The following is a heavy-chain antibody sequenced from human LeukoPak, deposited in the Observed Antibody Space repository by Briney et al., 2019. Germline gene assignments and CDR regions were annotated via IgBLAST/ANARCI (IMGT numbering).Heavy chain of an antibody. CDR3: AKGSGSGSYYILHDAFDI. CDR2: ISGSGGST. V-gene: IGHV3-23*01. CDR1: GFTFSSYA. J-gene: IGHJ3*02. D-gene: IGHD3-10*01. Sequence: GGSLRLSCAAYGFTFSSYAMSWVRQAPGKGLEWVSGISGSGGSTYYADSVKGRFTIPRDNSKNTLYLQMNSLRAEDTAVYYCAKGSGSGSYYILHDAFDIWGQGTMVTVSS.